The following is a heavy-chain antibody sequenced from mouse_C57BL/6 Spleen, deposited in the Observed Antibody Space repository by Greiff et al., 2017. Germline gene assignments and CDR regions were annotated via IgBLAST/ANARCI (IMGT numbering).Heavy chain of an antibody. CDR1: GYAFSSYW. D-gene: IGHD2-2*01. Sequence: QVQLQQSGAELVKPGASVKISCKASGYAFSSYWMNWVKQRPGKGLEWIGQIYPGDGATNYNGKFKGKATLTADKSSSTAYMQLSSLTSEDSAVYFCARCDGYDVKVFNYYAMYDWGQGTSVTVCS. V-gene: IGHV1-80*01. J-gene: IGHJ4*01. CDR2: IYPGDGAT. CDR3: ARCDGYDVKVFNYYAMYD.